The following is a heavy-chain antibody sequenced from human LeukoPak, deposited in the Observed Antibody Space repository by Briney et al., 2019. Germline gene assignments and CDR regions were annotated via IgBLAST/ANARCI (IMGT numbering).Heavy chain of an antibody. CDR1: GASISSGIYS. Sequence: PPETLSLTCTVSGASISSGIYSWSCIRQPPGKGLEWIGRMFPSGDTKYNPSFRSRVAITVDTSRNLFSLTLASVTAADTATYYCAKAKVTTMVFDLWGRGTQVTVSS. V-gene: IGHV4-61*02. CDR3: AKAKVTTMVFDL. J-gene: IGHJ2*01. D-gene: IGHD4/OR15-4a*01. CDR2: MFPSGDT.